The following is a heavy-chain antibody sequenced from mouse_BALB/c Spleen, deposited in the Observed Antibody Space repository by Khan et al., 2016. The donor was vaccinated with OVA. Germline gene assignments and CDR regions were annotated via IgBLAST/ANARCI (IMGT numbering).Heavy chain of an antibody. CDR3: IRVSYGDPFAY. J-gene: IGHJ3*01. V-gene: IGHV5-4*02. CDR2: ISDGGTYI. CDR1: GFTFSDYY. D-gene: IGHD2-13*01. Sequence: EVELVESGGGLVKPGGSLKLSCAASGFTFSDYYMYWVRQTPEKRLEWVATISDGGTYIYYLDNVKGRFPISRDNAKNNLYLQMSSRKSGDTAMYYCIRVSYGDPFAYWGHGTLVTVSA.